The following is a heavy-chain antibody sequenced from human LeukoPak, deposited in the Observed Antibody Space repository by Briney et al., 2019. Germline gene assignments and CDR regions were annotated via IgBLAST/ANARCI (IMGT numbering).Heavy chain of an antibody. CDR3: AKRGVVIRVVLVGFHKEAYYFDS. CDR1: GVTLSNYG. V-gene: IGHV3-23*01. J-gene: IGHJ4*02. CDR2: ISGSGGKP. Sequence: GGSLRLSCAVSGVTLSNYGMSWIRQAPGKGLEWVAGISGSGGKPNYADSVKGRFTISRDNPKNTLYLQMNSLRAEDTAVYFCAKRGVVIRVVLVGFHKEAYYFDSWGQGALVTVSS. D-gene: IGHD3-10*01.